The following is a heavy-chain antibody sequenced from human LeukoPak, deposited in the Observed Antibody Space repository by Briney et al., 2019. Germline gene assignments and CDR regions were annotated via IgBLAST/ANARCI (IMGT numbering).Heavy chain of an antibody. Sequence: GGSLRLSCAASGFTFSSYEMNWVRQAPGKGLGWVSYISSSGSTIYYADSVKGRFTISRDNAKNSLYLQMNSLRAEDTAVYYCARIAAAGSFDYWGQGTLVTVSS. V-gene: IGHV3-48*03. CDR3: ARIAAAGSFDY. CDR2: ISSSGSTI. J-gene: IGHJ4*02. CDR1: GFTFSSYE. D-gene: IGHD6-13*01.